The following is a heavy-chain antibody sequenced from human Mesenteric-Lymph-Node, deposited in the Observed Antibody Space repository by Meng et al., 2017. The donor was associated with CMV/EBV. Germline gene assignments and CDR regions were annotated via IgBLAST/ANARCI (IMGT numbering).Heavy chain of an antibody. CDR3: ATRAFINIFGVAVPHYGLDV. D-gene: IGHD3-3*02. Sequence: GGSLRLSCAASGFTFSDYTLKWVRQAPGKGLEWVSSISSGSTYIYYADSVKGRFTISRDNSRSTLYLQMNSLRAEDTAVYYCATRAFINIFGVAVPHYGLDVWGQGTPVTVSS. V-gene: IGHV3-21*04. CDR1: GFTFSDYT. J-gene: IGHJ6*02. CDR2: ISSGSTYI.